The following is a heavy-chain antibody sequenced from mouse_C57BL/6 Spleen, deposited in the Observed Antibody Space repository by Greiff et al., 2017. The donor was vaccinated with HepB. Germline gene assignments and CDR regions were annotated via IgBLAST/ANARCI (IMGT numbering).Heavy chain of an antibody. V-gene: IGHV1-5*01. CDR2: IYPGNSDT. Sequence: EVQLQQSGTVLARPGASVKMSCKTSGYTFTSYWMHWVKQRPGQGLEWIGVIYPGNSDTSYNQKFKGKAKLTAVTSASTAYMELSSLTNEDSAVYYCTNPVGGDYWGQGTSVTVSS. CDR3: TNPVGGDY. J-gene: IGHJ4*01. CDR1: GYTFTSYW. D-gene: IGHD3-1*01.